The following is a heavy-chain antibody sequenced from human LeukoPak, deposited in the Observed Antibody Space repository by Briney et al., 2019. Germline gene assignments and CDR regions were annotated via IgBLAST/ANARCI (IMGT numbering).Heavy chain of an antibody. V-gene: IGHV3-21*01. CDR1: GFTLSSYA. J-gene: IGHJ3*02. CDR2: ISSSSSDI. Sequence: GKSLRLSCTGSGFTLSSYAMNWVRRAPGQGLECVSSISSSSSDIYYTDSVKGRFTIPRDNAKNSLYLQMNSLRAEDTAVYYCVTDYGGSSGAFDIWGHGTMVTVSS. D-gene: IGHD4-23*01. CDR3: VTDYGGSSGAFDI.